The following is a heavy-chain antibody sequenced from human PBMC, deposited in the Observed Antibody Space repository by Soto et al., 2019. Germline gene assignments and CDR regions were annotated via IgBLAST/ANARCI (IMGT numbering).Heavy chain of an antibody. CDR3: ARDRGGSGYYDST. CDR1: RSSISSGNYY. V-gene: IGHV4-31*03. J-gene: IGHJ4*02. Sequence: VQLQESGPGWVKPSQTLSLTCTVSRSSISSGNYYWSWIRQHPGKGLEWIGYIYSSGTTYYNPSLKSRVTISLDMSKNQFSLKLSSVTAADTAVYYCARDRGGSGYYDSTWGQGTLVTVSS. CDR2: IYSSGTT. D-gene: IGHD3-22*01.